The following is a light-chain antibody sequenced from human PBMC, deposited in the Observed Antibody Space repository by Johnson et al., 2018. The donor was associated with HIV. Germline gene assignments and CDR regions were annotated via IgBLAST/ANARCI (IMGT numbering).Light chain of an antibody. Sequence: HSVLTQPPSVSAAPGQKVTISCSGSSSNIGNNYVSWYQQFPGTAPKLLIYDNNKRPSGIPDRFSGSKSGTSATLGITGLQTGDEADYYCGTWDSSLSAGGVVGTGIKVTVL. CDR3: GTWDSSLSAGGV. V-gene: IGLV1-51*01. CDR2: DNN. J-gene: IGLJ1*01. CDR1: SSNIGNNY.